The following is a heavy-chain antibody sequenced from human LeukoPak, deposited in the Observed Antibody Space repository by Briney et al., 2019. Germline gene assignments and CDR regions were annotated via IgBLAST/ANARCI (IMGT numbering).Heavy chain of an antibody. D-gene: IGHD3-10*01. Sequence: SVKVSCKASGYSFTSHYMHWVRQAPGQGLEWMGGIIPIFGTANYAQKFQGRVTITADESTSTAYMELSSLRSEDTAVYYCARNGQRPYYGSGRGYYYYMDVWGKGTTVTISS. CDR2: IIPIFGTA. CDR1: GYSFTSHY. J-gene: IGHJ6*03. CDR3: ARNGQRPYYGSGRGYYYYMDV. V-gene: IGHV1-69*13.